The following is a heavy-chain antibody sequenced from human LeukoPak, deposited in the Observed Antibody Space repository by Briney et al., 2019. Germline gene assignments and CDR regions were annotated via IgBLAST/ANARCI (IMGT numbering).Heavy chain of an antibody. J-gene: IGHJ5*02. CDR1: GYTFTGYY. D-gene: IGHD3-10*01. CDR2: INPNSGGT. CDR3: ARGGSGSYFSWLDP. V-gene: IGHV1-2*02. Sequence: ASVKVSCKASGYTFTGYYIHWVRQAPGQGLECMGWINPNSGGTNYAQKFQGRVTMTRDTSISPAYMGLSRLRSDDPAVYYCARGGSGSYFSWLDPWGQGTLVTVSS.